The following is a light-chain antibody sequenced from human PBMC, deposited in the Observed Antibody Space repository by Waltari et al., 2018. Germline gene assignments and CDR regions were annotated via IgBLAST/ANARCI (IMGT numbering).Light chain of an antibody. Sequence: EILLTHSPGTLSLSQGERATLSCRASQSVSSSYLTWYQQKPGQAPRLLTYGASSRATGIPDRFSGSGSGTDFTLTISRLEPEDFAVYYCQQYGSSLYTFGQGTKLEIK. CDR2: GAS. CDR1: QSVSSSY. V-gene: IGKV3-20*01. J-gene: IGKJ2*01. CDR3: QQYGSSLYT.